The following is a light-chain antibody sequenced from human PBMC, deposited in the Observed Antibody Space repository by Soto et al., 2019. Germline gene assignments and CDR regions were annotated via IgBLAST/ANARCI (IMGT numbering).Light chain of an antibody. CDR3: QQRSNSFT. Sequence: EIVLTQSPATLSLSPGERATLSCRASQSVSSFLAWYQQKPGQAPRLLIYDASNRATGIPARFSGSGSGTDFTLTIGSLEPEDFAVYYCQQRSNSFTFGPGTKVDF. CDR1: QSVSSF. CDR2: DAS. J-gene: IGKJ3*01. V-gene: IGKV3-11*01.